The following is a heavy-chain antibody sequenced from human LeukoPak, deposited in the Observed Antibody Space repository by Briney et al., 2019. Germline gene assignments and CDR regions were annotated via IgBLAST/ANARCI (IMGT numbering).Heavy chain of an antibody. Sequence: GGSLRLSCAASGFTFSDYYMSWIRQAPGKGLEWVSYISSSGSTIYYADSVKGRFTISRDNAKNSLYLQMNSLRAEDTAVYYCARDSIVATIPFLTMDVWGQGTTVTVSS. D-gene: IGHD5-12*01. V-gene: IGHV3-11*04. CDR1: GFTFSDYY. CDR3: ARDSIVATIPFLTMDV. J-gene: IGHJ6*02. CDR2: ISSSGSTI.